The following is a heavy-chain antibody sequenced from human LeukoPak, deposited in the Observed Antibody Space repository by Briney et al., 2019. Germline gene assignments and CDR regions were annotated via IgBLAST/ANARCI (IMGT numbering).Heavy chain of an antibody. Sequence: PGGSLRLSCAASGFTFSSYGMHWVRQAPGKGLEWVAVISYDGSNKYYADSVKGRFTISRDNSKNTLYLQMNSLRAEDTAVYYCAKDPRYYYDSSGYPDIWGQGTMVTVSS. CDR3: AKDPRYYYDSSGYPDI. D-gene: IGHD3-22*01. CDR1: GFTFSSYG. J-gene: IGHJ3*02. CDR2: ISYDGSNK. V-gene: IGHV3-30*18.